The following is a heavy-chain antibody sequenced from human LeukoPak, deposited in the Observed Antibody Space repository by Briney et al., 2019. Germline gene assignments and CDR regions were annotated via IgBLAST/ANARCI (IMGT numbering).Heavy chain of an antibody. CDR1: GFTFSSYW. V-gene: IGHV3-7*01. CDR2: IKQDGSEK. CDR3: ARFEIAAAGTRDFDY. Sequence: GGSLRLSCAASGFTFSSYWMSWVRQAPGKGLEWVANIKQDGSEKYYVDSVKGRSTISRDNAKNSLYLQMNSLRAEDTAVYYCARFEIAAAGTRDFDYWGQGTLVTVSS. J-gene: IGHJ4*02. D-gene: IGHD6-13*01.